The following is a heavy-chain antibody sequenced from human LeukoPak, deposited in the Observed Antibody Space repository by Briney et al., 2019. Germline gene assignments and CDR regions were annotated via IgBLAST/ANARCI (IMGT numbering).Heavy chain of an antibody. CDR1: GFTFSSYE. V-gene: IGHV3-48*03. Sequence: GGSLRLSCAASGFTFSSYEMNWVRQAPGKGLEWVSYISSSGSTIYYADSVKGRFTISRDNAKNSLYLQMNSLRAEDTAVYYCARGRHNSGSYSDAFDIWGQGTVVTVSS. CDR2: ISSSGSTI. J-gene: IGHJ3*02. CDR3: ARGRHNSGSYSDAFDI. D-gene: IGHD1-26*01.